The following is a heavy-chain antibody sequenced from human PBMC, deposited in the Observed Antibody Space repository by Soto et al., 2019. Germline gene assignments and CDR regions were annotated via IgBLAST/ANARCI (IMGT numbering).Heavy chain of an antibody. CDR1: GGSISSGGYS. Sequence: QLQLQESGSGLVKPSQTLSLTCAVSGGSISSGGYSWSWIRQPPGKGLEWIGYIYHSGSTYYNPSLKSRVTISVGRSNNQCSLKLISVTAADTAVYYCAAGGGLPRYYWGQGTLVTVSS. J-gene: IGHJ4*02. CDR3: AAGGGLPRYY. CDR2: IYHSGST. D-gene: IGHD5-12*01. V-gene: IGHV4-30-2*01.